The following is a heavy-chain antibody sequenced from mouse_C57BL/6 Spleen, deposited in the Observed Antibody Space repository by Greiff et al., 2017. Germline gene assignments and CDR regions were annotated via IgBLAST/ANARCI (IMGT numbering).Heavy chain of an antibody. CDR1: GYTFTSYW. Sequence: QVQLQQPGAELVRPGTSVKLSCKASGYTFTSYWMHWVKQRPGQGLEWIGVIDPSDSYTNYNQKFKGKATLTVDTSSSTAYMQLSSLTFEDSAVYYCARDGFDYWGQGTLVTVSA. CDR2: IDPSDSYT. D-gene: IGHD2-3*01. V-gene: IGHV1-59*01. J-gene: IGHJ3*01. CDR3: ARDGFDY.